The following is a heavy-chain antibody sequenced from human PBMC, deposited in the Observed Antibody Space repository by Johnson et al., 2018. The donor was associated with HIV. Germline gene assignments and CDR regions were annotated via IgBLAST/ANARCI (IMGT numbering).Heavy chain of an antibody. CDR2: ISYDGSNK. CDR3: ARDKVDDAFDI. J-gene: IGHJ3*02. V-gene: IGHV3-30-3*01. CDR1: GFTFNSYA. D-gene: IGHD1-26*01. Sequence: QVQLVESGGGVVQPGRSLRLFCAASGFTFNSYAMHWVRQAPGKGLEWVAVISYDGSNKYYADSVKGRFTISRDNSKNTLYLQMNSLRAEDTAVYYCARDKVDDAFDICGQGTMVTVSS.